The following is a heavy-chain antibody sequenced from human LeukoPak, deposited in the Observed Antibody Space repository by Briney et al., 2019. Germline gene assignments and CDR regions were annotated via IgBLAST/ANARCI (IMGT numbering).Heavy chain of an antibody. Sequence: PSETLSLTCTVSMYSISSDYYWSWIRQPPGKGLEWIGSLYHSGITYSNPSLKSRITISADTSRNQFSLKLSSVTAADTAVYYCAMRQWLRPFDYWGQGTLVTVSS. D-gene: IGHD5-12*01. V-gene: IGHV4-38-2*02. CDR3: AMRQWLRPFDY. J-gene: IGHJ4*02. CDR1: MYSISSDYY. CDR2: LYHSGIT.